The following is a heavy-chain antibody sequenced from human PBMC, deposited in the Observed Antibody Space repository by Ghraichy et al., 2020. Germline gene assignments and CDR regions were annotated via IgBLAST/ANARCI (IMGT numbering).Heavy chain of an antibody. CDR1: GFTFSSYA. CDR3: AKDHYDFWSGYYGPRAFDY. V-gene: IGHV3-23*01. Sequence: LSLTCAASGFTFSSYAMSWVRQAPGKGLEWVSAISGSGGSTYYADSVKGRFTISRDNSKNTLYLQMNSLRAEDTAVYYCAKDHYDFWSGYYGPRAFDYWGQGTLVTVSS. J-gene: IGHJ4*02. CDR2: ISGSGGST. D-gene: IGHD3-3*01.